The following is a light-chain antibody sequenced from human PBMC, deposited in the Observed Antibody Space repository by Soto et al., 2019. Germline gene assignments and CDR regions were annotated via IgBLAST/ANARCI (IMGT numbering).Light chain of an antibody. CDR1: QSVSSN. CDR2: GAS. Sequence: EIVMTQSPATLSVSPGERATLSCRASQSVSSNLAWYQQKPGQAPRLLIYGASTSATGIPARFSGSGSGTEFTLTISSLQSEDFAVYYCPQYNNWPPWTFGQGNKVEIK. J-gene: IGKJ1*01. CDR3: PQYNNWPPWT. V-gene: IGKV3-15*01.